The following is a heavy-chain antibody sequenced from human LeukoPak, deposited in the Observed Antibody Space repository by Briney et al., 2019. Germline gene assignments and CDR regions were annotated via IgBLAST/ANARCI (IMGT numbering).Heavy chain of an antibody. V-gene: IGHV3-33*06. CDR1: GFTFSNYA. CDR2: IWYDGSNK. J-gene: IGHJ4*02. Sequence: GGSLRLSCAASGFTFSNYAMSWVRQAPGKGLEWVAVIWYDGSNKYYADSVKGRFTISRDNSKNTLYLQMNSLRAEDTAVYYCAKDPGEKLVNSLGAVFDWGQGTLVTVSS. CDR3: AKDPGEKLVNSLGAVFD. D-gene: IGHD1-26*01.